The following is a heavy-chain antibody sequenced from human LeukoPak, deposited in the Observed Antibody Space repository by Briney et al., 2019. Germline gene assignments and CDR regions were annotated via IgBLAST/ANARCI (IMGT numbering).Heavy chain of an antibody. CDR1: GFIVYETY. D-gene: IGHD1-26*01. CDR2: INDNGGRT. V-gene: IGHV3-64D*09. Sequence: GGSLRLSCAASGFIVYETYMTWVRQAPGKGLEYVSGINDNGGRTHYGDSVKGRFSISRDNSKNSLHLQMSTLRAEDTALYYCVKDVAGSYAFDYWGQGILVTVAS. CDR3: VKDVAGSYAFDY. J-gene: IGHJ4*02.